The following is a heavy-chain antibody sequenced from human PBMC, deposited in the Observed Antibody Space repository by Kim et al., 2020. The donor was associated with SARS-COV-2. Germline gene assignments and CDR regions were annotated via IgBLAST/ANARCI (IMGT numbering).Heavy chain of an antibody. Sequence: ASVKVSCKASGYTFTSYYMHWVRQAPGQGLEWMGIINPSGGSTSYAQKFQGRVTMTRDTSTSTVYMELSSLRSEDTAVYYCARGGLSPFGVVIILPLRYGMDVWGQGTTVTVSS. CDR1: GYTFTSYY. J-gene: IGHJ6*02. D-gene: IGHD3-3*01. CDR2: INPSGGST. V-gene: IGHV1-46*01. CDR3: ARGGLSPFGVVIILPLRYGMDV.